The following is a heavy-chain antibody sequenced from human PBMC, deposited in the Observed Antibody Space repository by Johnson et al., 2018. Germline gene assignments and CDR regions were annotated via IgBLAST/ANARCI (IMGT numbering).Heavy chain of an antibody. CDR3: SRDRLSSSWLEFDY. J-gene: IGHJ4*02. V-gene: IGHV1-46*01. Sequence: QVQLVESGAEVKKPGASVKVSCKASGYTFTNYYMHWVRQAPGQGLEWMGVINPSDGSTSHVQHFQSRVTMTRDTSTSTVYMELSSLRSEDTAVYYCSRDRLSSSWLEFDYWGQRILVIVSS. CDR1: GYTFTNYY. CDR2: INPSDGST. D-gene: IGHD6-13*01.